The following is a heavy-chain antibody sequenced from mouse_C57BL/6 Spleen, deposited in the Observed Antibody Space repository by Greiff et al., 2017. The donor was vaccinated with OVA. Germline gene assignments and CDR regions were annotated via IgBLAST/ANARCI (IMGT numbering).Heavy chain of an antibody. V-gene: IGHV1-69*01. Sequence: QVQLKQPGAELVMPGASVKLSCKASGYTFTSYWMHWVKQRPGQGLEWIGEIDPSDSYTNYNQKFKGKSTLTVDKSSSTAYMQLSSLTSEDSAVYYFARGASYGSSPWFAYWGQGTLVTVSA. D-gene: IGHD2-10*01. CDR3: ARGASYGSSPWFAY. CDR1: GYTFTSYW. CDR2: IDPSDSYT. J-gene: IGHJ3*01.